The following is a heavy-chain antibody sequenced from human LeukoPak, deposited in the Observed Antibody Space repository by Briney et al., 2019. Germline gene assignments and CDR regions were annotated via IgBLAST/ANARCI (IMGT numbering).Heavy chain of an antibody. J-gene: IGHJ4*02. CDR2: IYYSGST. V-gene: IGHV4-61*05. CDR1: GGSVSSSSYY. D-gene: IGHD6-13*01. CDR3: ARSSPVPRGQQLVPSPEY. Sequence: SETLSLTCTVSGGSVSSSSYYWGWIRQPPGKGLEWIVYIYYSGSTNYNPSLKSRVTISVATSKNQFSLKLSSVTAADTAVYYCARSSPVPRGQQLVPSPEYWGQGILVTVSS.